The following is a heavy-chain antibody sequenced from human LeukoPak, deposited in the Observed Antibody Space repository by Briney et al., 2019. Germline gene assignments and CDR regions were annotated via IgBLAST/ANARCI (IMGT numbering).Heavy chain of an antibody. J-gene: IGHJ4*02. CDR3: AREGGPIAAAE. V-gene: IGHV4-30-4*01. D-gene: IGHD6-13*01. CDR2: IYYSGST. Sequence: SETLSLTCTVSGGSISSGDYYWSWIRQPPGKGLEWIGYIYYSGSTYYNPSLKSRVTISVDTSKNQFSLKLSSVTAADTAVYYCAREGGPIAAAEWGQGTLVTVSS. CDR1: GGSISSGDYY.